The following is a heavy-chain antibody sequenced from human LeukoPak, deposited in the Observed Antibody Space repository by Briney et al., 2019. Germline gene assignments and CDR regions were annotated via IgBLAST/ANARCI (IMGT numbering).Heavy chain of an antibody. D-gene: IGHD2-15*01. CDR3: ARDRDIVVVVAAIDY. V-gene: IGHV3-11*01. J-gene: IGHJ4*02. CDR2: ITNSGTTI. CDR1: GFTFSNYW. Sequence: GGSLRLSCAASGFTFSNYWMTWVRQAPGKGLEWVSYITNSGTTIYYADSVKGRFTISRDNAKNSLYLQMNSLRAEDTAVYYCARDRDIVVVVAAIDYWGQGTLVTVSS.